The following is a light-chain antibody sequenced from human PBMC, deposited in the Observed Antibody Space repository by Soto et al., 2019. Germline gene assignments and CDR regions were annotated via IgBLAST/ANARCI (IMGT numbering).Light chain of an antibody. CDR1: QSVSSSY. V-gene: IGKV3-20*01. Sequence: EIVLTQSPGTLSLSPGERATLSCRASQSVSSSYLAWHQQKPGQAPRLLIYGASSRATGIPDRFSGSGSGTDFTLTISRLEPEDFAVYYCQQYRGAVGQGTKVDIK. CDR2: GAS. CDR3: QQYRGA. J-gene: IGKJ1*01.